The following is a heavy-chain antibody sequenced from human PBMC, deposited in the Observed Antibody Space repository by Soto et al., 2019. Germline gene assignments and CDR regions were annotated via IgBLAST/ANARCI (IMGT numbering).Heavy chain of an antibody. J-gene: IGHJ4*02. Sequence: GGSLRLSCAASGFTFSSYGMHWVRQAPGKGLEWVAVIWYDGSNKYYADSVKGRFTISRDNSKNTLYLQMNSLRAEDTAVYYCARESRSIAARRRTGGFDYWGQGTLVTVSS. CDR1: GFTFSSYG. CDR2: IWYDGSNK. CDR3: ARESRSIAARRRTGGFDY. D-gene: IGHD6-6*01. V-gene: IGHV3-33*08.